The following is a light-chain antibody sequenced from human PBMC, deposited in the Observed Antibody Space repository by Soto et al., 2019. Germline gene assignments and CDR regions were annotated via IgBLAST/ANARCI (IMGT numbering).Light chain of an antibody. CDR1: QSITRN. V-gene: IGKV3-15*01. CDR3: QQYNNWPMWT. Sequence: EIVMTQSPATLSVSPGERATLSCRASQSITRNLAWYQQSPGQAPRLLIYGASTRATGIPARFSGSGSGTEFTLTINSLQSEDFAVYYCQQYNNWPMWTFGQGTKV. J-gene: IGKJ1*01. CDR2: GAS.